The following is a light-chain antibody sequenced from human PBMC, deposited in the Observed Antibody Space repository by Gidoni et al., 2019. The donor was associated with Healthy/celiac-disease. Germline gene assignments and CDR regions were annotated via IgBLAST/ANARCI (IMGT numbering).Light chain of an antibody. Sequence: DIVMNQSPDSLAVSMGERASINCKSSQSVLSSSNNKNYLAWYQQKPGQPPKLLIYWASTRESGVPDRFSGSGSGTDFTLAISSLQAEDVAVYYCQQYYSTPPLTFGGGTKVEIK. J-gene: IGKJ4*01. CDR1: QSVLSSSNNKNY. CDR2: WAS. CDR3: QQYYSTPPLT. V-gene: IGKV4-1*01.